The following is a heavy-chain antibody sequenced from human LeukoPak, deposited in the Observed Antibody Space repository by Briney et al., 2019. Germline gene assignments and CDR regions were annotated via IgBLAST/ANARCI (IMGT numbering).Heavy chain of an antibody. J-gene: IGHJ4*02. D-gene: IGHD6-19*01. Sequence: GGSLRLSCEVFGFTFSTSAMSWVRQAPGKGLEWVSAISGSGGSTYYADSVKGRFTISRDNSKNTLYLQMNSLRAEDTAVYYCAKAGSGWYYFDYWGQGTLVTVSS. CDR2: ISGSGGST. CDR3: AKAGSGWYYFDY. V-gene: IGHV3-23*01. CDR1: GFTFSTSA.